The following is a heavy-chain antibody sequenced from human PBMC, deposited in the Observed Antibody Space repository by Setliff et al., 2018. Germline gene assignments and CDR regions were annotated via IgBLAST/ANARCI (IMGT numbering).Heavy chain of an antibody. CDR3: AREPLWGSHDAFDI. V-gene: IGHV1-18*01. J-gene: IGHJ3*02. Sequence: GASVKVSCKASGYTFNSYGITWVRQAPGQGLEWMGWISCYDGNTRYARKIQGRATMTTDTSTTTAYMELRSLRSDDTAVYYCAREPLWGSHDAFDIWGQGTMVTVS. D-gene: IGHD7-27*01. CDR1: GYTFNSYG. CDR2: ISCYDGNT.